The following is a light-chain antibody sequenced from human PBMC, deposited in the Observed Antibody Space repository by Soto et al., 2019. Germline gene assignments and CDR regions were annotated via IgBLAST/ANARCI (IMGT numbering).Light chain of an antibody. CDR2: EVI. CDR1: SSDVGGYTY. CDR3: SSYTSSSTDV. J-gene: IGLJ1*01. Sequence: QSALTQPASVSGSPGQSITISCTGTSSDVGGYTYVSWYQHHPGKAPKLIIYEVINRPSGVSNRFSGSKSGSTASLTISGLQAEDGADYYCSSYTSSSTDVFGTGTKLTVL. V-gene: IGLV2-14*01.